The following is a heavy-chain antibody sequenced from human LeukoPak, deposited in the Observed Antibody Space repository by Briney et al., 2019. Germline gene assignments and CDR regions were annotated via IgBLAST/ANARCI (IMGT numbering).Heavy chain of an antibody. J-gene: IGHJ6*02. CDR2: ISYDGSNK. D-gene: IGHD5-18*01. CDR3: ARSPGYSYGPVRYYYGMDV. V-gene: IGHV3-30*03. Sequence: GGSLRLSCAASGFTFSSYGMHWVRQAPGKGLEWVAVISYDGSNKYYADSVKGRFTISRDNSKNTLYLQMNSLRAEDTAVYHCARSPGYSYGPVRYYYGMDVWGQGTTVTVSS. CDR1: GFTFSSYG.